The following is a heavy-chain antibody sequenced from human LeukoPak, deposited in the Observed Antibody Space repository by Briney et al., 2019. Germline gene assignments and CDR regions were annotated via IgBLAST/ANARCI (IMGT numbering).Heavy chain of an antibody. CDR2: ISGSGGSA. D-gene: IGHD2-15*01. CDR3: AKSYCSGGSCYSGEYYYYMDV. V-gene: IGHV3-23*01. J-gene: IGHJ6*03. Sequence: GGSLRLSCAASGFTFTSYAMSWVRQAPGKGLEWVSVISGSGGSAFYADSVKGRFTTSRDSSKNTLYLQMNSLRAEDTAVYHCAKSYCSGGSCYSGEYYYYMDVWGKGTTVTVSS. CDR1: GFTFTSYA.